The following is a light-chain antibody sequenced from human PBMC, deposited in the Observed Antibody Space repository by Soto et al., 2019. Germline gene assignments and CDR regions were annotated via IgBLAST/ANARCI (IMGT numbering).Light chain of an antibody. V-gene: IGKV3-20*01. CDR3: QQYDTSVYT. CDR2: GAS. J-gene: IGKJ2*01. CDR1: QSITSSY. Sequence: EIVLTQSPGTLSLSPGERATLSCRASQSITSSYLAWYQQKPGQAPRLLIYGASSRATGISDRFSGSGSGTDFTLTISRLQPEDFAVYFCQQYDTSVYTFGQGTKLEI.